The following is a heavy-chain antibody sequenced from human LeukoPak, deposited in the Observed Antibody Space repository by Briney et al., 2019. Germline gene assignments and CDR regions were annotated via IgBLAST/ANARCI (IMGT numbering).Heavy chain of an antibody. V-gene: IGHV1-18*01. CDR2: ISAYNGNT. D-gene: IGHD5-18*01. Sequence: GASVKVSCKASGYTFTSYGISWVRQAPGQGLEWMGWISAYNGNTNYAQKFQGRVTMTTDTSTSTAYMELRSLRSDDTAVYYCARDRGVDTAMANFDYWGQGTLVTVSS. J-gene: IGHJ4*02. CDR1: GYTFTSYG. CDR3: ARDRGVDTAMANFDY.